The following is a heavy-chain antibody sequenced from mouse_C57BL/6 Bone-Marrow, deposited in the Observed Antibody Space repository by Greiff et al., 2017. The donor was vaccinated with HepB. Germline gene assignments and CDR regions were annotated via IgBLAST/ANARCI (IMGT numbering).Heavy chain of an antibody. CDR2: ISNGGGST. CDR1: GFTFSDYY. CDR3: ARHGRVSWFAY. Sequence: EVQGVESGGGLVQPGGSLKLSCAASGFTFSDYYMYWVRQTPEKRLEWVAYISNGGGSTYYPDTVKGRFTISRDNAKNTRYLQMSRLKSEDTAMYYCARHGRVSWFAYWGQGTLVTVSA. J-gene: IGHJ3*01. V-gene: IGHV5-12*01. D-gene: IGHD4-1*01.